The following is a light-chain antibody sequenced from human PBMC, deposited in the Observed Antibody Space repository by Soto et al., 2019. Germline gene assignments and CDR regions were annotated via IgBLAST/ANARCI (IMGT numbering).Light chain of an antibody. CDR3: CSYAGSRTRV. V-gene: IGLV2-23*01. Sequence: QSALTQPASVSGSPGQSITISCTGTSSDVGSYNLVPWYQQYPGKAPKLMIYEGNKRPSGVSNRFSGSKSGNTASLTISGLQAEDEADYYCCSYAGSRTRVFGGGTKVTVL. CDR2: EGN. CDR1: SSDVGSYNL. J-gene: IGLJ2*01.